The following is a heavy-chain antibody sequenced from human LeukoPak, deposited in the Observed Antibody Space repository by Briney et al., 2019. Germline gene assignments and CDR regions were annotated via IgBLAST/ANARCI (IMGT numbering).Heavy chain of an antibody. J-gene: IGHJ6*03. CDR3: ARSSLIAVAGTVYMDV. CDR2: IYTSGST. Sequence: SQTLSLTCTVSGGSNSSGSYYWSWIQQPAGKGLEWIGRIYTSGSTNYNPSLKSRVTISVDTSKNQFSLKLSSVTAADTAVYYCARSSLIAVAGTVYMDVWGKGTTVTVSS. D-gene: IGHD6-19*01. CDR1: GGSNSSGSYY. V-gene: IGHV4-61*02.